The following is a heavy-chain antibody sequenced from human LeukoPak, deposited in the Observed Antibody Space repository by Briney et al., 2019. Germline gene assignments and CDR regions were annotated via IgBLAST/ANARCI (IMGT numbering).Heavy chain of an antibody. D-gene: IGHD3-16*02. J-gene: IGHJ6*03. CDR1: GYTFSTYD. CDR2: MSSSSGNI. CDR3: ARFQSPKYDFVWGSYRPYYSYHFMDV. V-gene: IGHV1-8*03. Sequence: ASVKVSCKASGYTFSTYDINWMRQATGQGLEWMGWMSSSSGNIGFAQKFQGRLTITGNTSTSTAYLELSGLTSEDTAVYYCARFQSPKYDFVWGSYRPYYSYHFMDVWGKGTTVTVSS.